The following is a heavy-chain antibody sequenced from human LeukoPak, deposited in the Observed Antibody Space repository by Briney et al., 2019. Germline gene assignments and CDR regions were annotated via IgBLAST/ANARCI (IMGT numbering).Heavy chain of an antibody. V-gene: IGHV1-46*01. Sequence: ASVKVSCKASGYTFTRNYIHWVRQAPGQGLERMGMIYPRDGSTSYAQKFQGRVTVTRDTSTRTVHMELSGLRSEDTAVYYCARDQEGFDYWGQGTLVTVSS. CDR1: GYTFTRNY. CDR2: IYPRDGST. CDR3: ARDQEGFDY. J-gene: IGHJ4*02.